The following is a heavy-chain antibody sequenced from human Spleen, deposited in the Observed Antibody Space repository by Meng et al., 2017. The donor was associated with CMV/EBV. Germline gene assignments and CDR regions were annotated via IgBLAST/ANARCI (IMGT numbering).Heavy chain of an antibody. CDR1: GGTFSSYT. V-gene: IGHV1-69*02. D-gene: IGHD4-23*01. CDR3: ARVIPRNIAPRWFLDY. Sequence: SVQVSCKASGGTFSSYTISWVRQAPGQGLEWMGRIIPILGIANYAQKFQGRVTLTTDTSASTSYLEVGSLRSDDTAVYYCARVIPRNIAPRWFLDYWGQGTPVTVSS. J-gene: IGHJ4*02. CDR2: IIPILGIA.